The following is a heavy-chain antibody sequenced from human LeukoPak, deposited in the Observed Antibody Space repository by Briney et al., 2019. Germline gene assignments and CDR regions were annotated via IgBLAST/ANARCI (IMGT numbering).Heavy chain of an antibody. D-gene: IGHD2-15*01. V-gene: IGHV5-51*01. CDR3: ARPSSYCSGGSCHDAFDI. CDR2: IYPGDSDT. Sequence: RGESLKISCKGSGYSFTSYWIGWVRQMPGKGLEWMGIIYPGDSDTRYSPSFQGQVTISADKSISTAYLQWSSLKASDTAMYYCARPSSYCSGGSCHDAFDIWGQGTMVTVSS. CDR1: GYSFTSYW. J-gene: IGHJ3*02.